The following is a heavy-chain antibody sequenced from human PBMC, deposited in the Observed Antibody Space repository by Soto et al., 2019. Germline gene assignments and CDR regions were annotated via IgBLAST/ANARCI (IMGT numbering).Heavy chain of an antibody. J-gene: IGHJ4*02. V-gene: IGHV4-59*01. Sequence: SETLSLTCTVSGGSISSYYWSWIRQPPGKGLEWIGYIYYSGSTNYNPSLKSRVTISVDTSKNQFSLKLSSVTAADTAVYYWARDSGYDYLYFDYWGQGTLVTVSS. CDR1: GGSISSYY. CDR2: IYYSGST. CDR3: ARDSGYDYLYFDY. D-gene: IGHD5-12*01.